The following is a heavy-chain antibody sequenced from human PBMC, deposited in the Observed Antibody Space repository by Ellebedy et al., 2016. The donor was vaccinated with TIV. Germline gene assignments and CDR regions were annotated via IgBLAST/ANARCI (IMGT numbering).Heavy chain of an antibody. D-gene: IGHD3-10*01. CDR3: ARVYYYGSGSYIYDAFDI. CDR2: INPNSGGT. V-gene: IGHV1-2*02. CDR1: GYTFTSCD. Sequence: ASVKVSCKASGYTFTSCDISWVRQAPGQGLEWMGWINPNSGGTNYAQKFQGRVTMTRDTSTSTAYMELSRLRSDDTAVYYCARVYYYGSGSYIYDAFDIWGQGTMVTVSS. J-gene: IGHJ3*02.